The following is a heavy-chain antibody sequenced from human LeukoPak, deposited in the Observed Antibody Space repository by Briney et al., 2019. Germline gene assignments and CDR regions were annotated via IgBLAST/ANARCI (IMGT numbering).Heavy chain of an antibody. V-gene: IGHV3-53*01. J-gene: IGHJ4*02. CDR3: AAPLTGLHY. D-gene: IGHD1-14*01. CDR2: IYRGGAT. CDR1: GFAVSNNY. Sequence: GGSLRLSCAASGFAVSNNYMMWVRQAPGRGLEWVSDIYRGGATNYADSVKGRFAISRDISKDTLYLQMNSLRAENTAVYYRAAPLTGLHYWGQGTLVTVSS.